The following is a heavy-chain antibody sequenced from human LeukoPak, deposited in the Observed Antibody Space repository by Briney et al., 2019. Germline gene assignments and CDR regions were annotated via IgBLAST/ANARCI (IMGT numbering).Heavy chain of an antibody. Sequence: ASVKVSCKASGYIFINHGIAWVRQAPGQGLEYMGWISAYNGNTDYAQKFQGRVTMTTDTSMITAYMELRGLRFDDTAVYYCTRWGPSPSDYWGQGTLVTVSS. J-gene: IGHJ4*02. D-gene: IGHD1-26*01. CDR3: TRWGPSPSDY. V-gene: IGHV1-18*01. CDR2: ISAYNGNT. CDR1: GYIFINHG.